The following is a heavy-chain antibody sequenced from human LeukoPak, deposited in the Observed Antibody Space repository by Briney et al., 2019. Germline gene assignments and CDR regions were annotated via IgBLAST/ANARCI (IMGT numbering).Heavy chain of an antibody. CDR1: GFTFSSYW. V-gene: IGHV3-7*01. CDR3: ARGRTDYDFWSGYFY. J-gene: IGHJ4*02. D-gene: IGHD3-3*01. Sequence: PGGSLRLSCAASGFTFSSYWMSWVRQAPGKGLEWVANIKQDGSEKYYVDSVKGRFTISRDNAKNSLYLQMNSLRAEDTAVYYCARGRTDYDFWSGYFYWGQGTLVTVSS. CDR2: IKQDGSEK.